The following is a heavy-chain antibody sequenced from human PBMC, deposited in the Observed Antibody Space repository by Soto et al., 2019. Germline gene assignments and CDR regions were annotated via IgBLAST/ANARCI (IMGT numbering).Heavy chain of an antibody. D-gene: IGHD6-13*01. J-gene: IGHJ5*02. CDR3: AKDPYSSSWYPLNWFDP. Sequence: GGSLRLSCAASGFTFSSYGMHWVRQAPGKGLEWVAVISYDGSNKYYADSVKGRFTISRDNSKNTLYLQMNSLRAEDTAVYYCAKDPYSSSWYPLNWFDPWGQGTLVTVSS. CDR2: ISYDGSNK. CDR1: GFTFSSYG. V-gene: IGHV3-30*18.